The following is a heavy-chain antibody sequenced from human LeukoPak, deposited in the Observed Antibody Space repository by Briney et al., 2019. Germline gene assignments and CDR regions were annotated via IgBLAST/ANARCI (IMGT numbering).Heavy chain of an antibody. CDR2: ISGSGGST. Sequence: GGSLRLSCAASGFTFSSYAMSWVRQAPGKGLEWVSAISGSGGSTYYADSVEGRFTISRDDSKNTLYLQMNSLRAEDTAVYYCARENWGYYYYYGMDVWGQGTTVTVSS. D-gene: IGHD7-27*01. V-gene: IGHV3-23*01. J-gene: IGHJ6*02. CDR3: ARENWGYYYYYGMDV. CDR1: GFTFSSYA.